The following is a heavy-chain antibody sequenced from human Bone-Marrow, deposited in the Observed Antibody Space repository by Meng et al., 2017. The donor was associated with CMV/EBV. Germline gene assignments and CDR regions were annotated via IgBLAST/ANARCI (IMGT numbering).Heavy chain of an antibody. CDR3: ARDAYCGGDCSYYGMDV. J-gene: IGHJ6*01. Sequence: SETLSLTCAVYGGSFSGYYWSWIRQPPGKGLEWIGYIYYSGSTNYNPSLKSRVTISVDTSKNQFSLKLSSVTAADTAVYYCARDAYCGGDCSYYGMDVWGQGTTVTGSS. D-gene: IGHD2-21*01. CDR1: GGSFSGYY. CDR2: IYYSGST. V-gene: IGHV4-59*01.